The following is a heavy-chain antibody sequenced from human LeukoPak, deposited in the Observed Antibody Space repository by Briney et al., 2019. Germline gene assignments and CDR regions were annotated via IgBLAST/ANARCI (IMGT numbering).Heavy chain of an antibody. J-gene: IGHJ3*02. D-gene: IGHD2-2*03. Sequence: ASVKVSCKASGYSFTDYAMHWVRQAPGQRPEWMGWINAGNGSTKYSLNFQGRVTITRDTSASTVYMELSSLRSEDTAVYYCARAGYCSRTSCSDAFEIWGQGTMVTVSS. V-gene: IGHV1-3*01. CDR1: GYSFTDYA. CDR3: ARAGYCSRTSCSDAFEI. CDR2: INAGNGST.